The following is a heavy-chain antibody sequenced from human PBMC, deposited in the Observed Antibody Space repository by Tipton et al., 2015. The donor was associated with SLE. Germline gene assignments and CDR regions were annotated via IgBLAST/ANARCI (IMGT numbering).Heavy chain of an antibody. V-gene: IGHV3-11*04. Sequence: LSLTCTVSGGSISSSSYYWGWIRQPPGKGLEWVASITGRRSATVYYAESVKGRFTISRDSARNSLYLQMNSLRAEDTSVYYCAAELERQCFDYWGQGTLVTVSS. CDR1: GGSISSSSYY. D-gene: IGHD1-1*01. J-gene: IGHJ4*02. CDR3: AAELERQCFDY. CDR2: ITGRRSATV.